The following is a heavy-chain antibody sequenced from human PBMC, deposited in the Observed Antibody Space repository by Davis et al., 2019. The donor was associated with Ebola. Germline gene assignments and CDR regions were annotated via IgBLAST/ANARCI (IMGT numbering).Heavy chain of an antibody. CDR3: ARRRVDYTWYY. V-gene: IGHV5-51*01. CDR1: GFSFTNFR. CDR2: IYPGDSDT. D-gene: IGHD4-11*01. J-gene: IGHJ4*02. Sequence: GESLKISCQGSGFSFTNFRIGWVRHMPGKGLECMGFIYPGDSDTRYSPSFQGQVTMSVDKSISTAYLHWSSLRASDTAMYFCARRRVDYTWYYWGQGTLVSVSS.